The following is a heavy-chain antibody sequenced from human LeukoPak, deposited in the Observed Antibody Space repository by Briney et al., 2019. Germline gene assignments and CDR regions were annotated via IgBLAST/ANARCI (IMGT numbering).Heavy chain of an antibody. V-gene: IGHV1-69*05. CDR2: IIPIFGTA. Sequence: GASVKVSCKASGGTFSSYAISWVRQAPGQGLEWMGGIIPIFGTANYAQKFQGRVTITTDESTSTAYMELSSLRSDDTAVYYCARDGYSSSSFVGWFDPWGQGTLVTVSS. CDR1: GGTFSSYA. CDR3: ARDGYSSSSFVGWFDP. J-gene: IGHJ5*02. D-gene: IGHD6-6*01.